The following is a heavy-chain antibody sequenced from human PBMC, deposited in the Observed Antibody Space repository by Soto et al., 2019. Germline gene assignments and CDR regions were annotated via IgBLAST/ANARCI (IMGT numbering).Heavy chain of an antibody. CDR2: ISSSGSTI. V-gene: IGHV3-11*01. CDR1: GFSFGDSY. Sequence: QAQLVESGGGLVKPGGSLRLSCAASGFSFGDSYMTWLRQTPEKGLEWISFISSSGSTIYYADSVKGRFTISRDNAKNSLYLHMTNLRPEDTALYYFARDPDGGGWFDPWGQGTLVTVSS. J-gene: IGHJ5*02. CDR3: ARDPDGGGWFDP.